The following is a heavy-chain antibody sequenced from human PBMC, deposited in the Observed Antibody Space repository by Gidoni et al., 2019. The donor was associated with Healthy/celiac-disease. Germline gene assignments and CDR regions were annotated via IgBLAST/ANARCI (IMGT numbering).Heavy chain of an antibody. V-gene: IGHV3-33*01. CDR1: GFTFSSYG. CDR2: IWYDGSNK. Sequence: VQLVESGGGVVQPGRSLRLSCAASGFTFSSYGMHWVRQAPGKGLEWGAVIWYDGSNKYYADSVKGRFTISRDNSKNTLYLQMNSLRAEDTAVYYCAREGPSYYDILTGYYGMDVWGQGTTVTVSS. D-gene: IGHD3-9*01. CDR3: AREGPSYYDILTGYYGMDV. J-gene: IGHJ6*02.